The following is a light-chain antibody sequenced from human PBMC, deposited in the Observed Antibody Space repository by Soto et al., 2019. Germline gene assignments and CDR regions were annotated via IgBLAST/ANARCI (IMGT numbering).Light chain of an antibody. CDR3: SSYTSDNRDYV. J-gene: IGLJ1*01. Sequence: SVLTQPASVSGSPGQSITIPRTGPSSDVGAYTSVSWYQHHPGKAPKVMIYEVNKRPSGISNRFSGSKSVNTASLTISGLQPEDEAHYYCSSYTSDNRDYVFGTGTKVTVL. CDR1: SSDVGAYTS. CDR2: EVN. V-gene: IGLV2-14*01.